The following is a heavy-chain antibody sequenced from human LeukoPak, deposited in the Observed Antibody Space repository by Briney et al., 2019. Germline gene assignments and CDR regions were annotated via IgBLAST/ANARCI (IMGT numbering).Heavy chain of an antibody. CDR3: ARDHCSSTSCQGESYYGMDV. CDR1: GGSISSYY. CDR2: IYTSGST. V-gene: IGHV4-4*07. Sequence: SETLSLTCTVSGGSISSYYWSWIRQPAGKGLEWIGRIYTSGSTNYNPSLKSRVTMSVDTSKNQFSLKLSSVTAADTAVYYCARDHCSSTSCQGESYYGMDVWGQGTTVTVSS. J-gene: IGHJ6*02. D-gene: IGHD2-2*01.